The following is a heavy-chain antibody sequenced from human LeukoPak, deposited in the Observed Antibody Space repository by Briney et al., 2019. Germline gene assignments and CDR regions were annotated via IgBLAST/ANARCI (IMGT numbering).Heavy chain of an antibody. Sequence: GGSLRLSCAACGFTLSSYAMSWVRQAPGKGLEGVSSISASGGRTNYADSVKGRFTISRDNSKNTVYLQMNSMRAEDTAVYYCAKVMKGSERLTMVRGVIIKTAGLYYMDVWGKGTTVTVSS. V-gene: IGHV3-23*01. D-gene: IGHD3-10*01. CDR1: GFTLSSYA. CDR3: AKVMKGSERLTMVRGVIIKTAGLYYMDV. CDR2: ISASGGRT. J-gene: IGHJ6*03.